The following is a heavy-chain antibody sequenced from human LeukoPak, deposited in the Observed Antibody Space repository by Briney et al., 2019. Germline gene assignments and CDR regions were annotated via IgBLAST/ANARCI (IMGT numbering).Heavy chain of an antibody. Sequence: SETLSLTCSVSGGSINSYYWSWIRQPPGKGLEWIGQIYYSGSTNYNPSLKSRVTISVDTSKNKFSLKLTSVTAADTAVYYCARVGHNCGGDCYSPWFDPWGQGTLVTVSS. CDR1: GGSINSYY. CDR3: ARVGHNCGGDCYSPWFDP. J-gene: IGHJ5*02. D-gene: IGHD2-21*02. V-gene: IGHV4-59*01. CDR2: IYYSGST.